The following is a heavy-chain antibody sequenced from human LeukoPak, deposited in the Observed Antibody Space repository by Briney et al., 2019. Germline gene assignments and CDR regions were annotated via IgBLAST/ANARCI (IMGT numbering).Heavy chain of an antibody. D-gene: IGHD6-13*01. CDR2: IHYSGST. CDR1: GGSISSGGYY. CDR3: AGGSSSWGFDY. J-gene: IGHJ4*02. V-gene: IGHV4-31*03. Sequence: SETLSLTCTVSGGSISSGGYYWSWIRQPPGKGLEWIGYIHYSGSTYYNPSLKSRVTISVDTSKNQFSLKLSSVTAADTAVYYCAGGSSSWGFDYWGQGTLVTVSS.